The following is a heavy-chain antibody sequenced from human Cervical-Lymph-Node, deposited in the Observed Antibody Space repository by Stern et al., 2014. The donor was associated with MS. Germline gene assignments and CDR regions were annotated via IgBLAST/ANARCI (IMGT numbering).Heavy chain of an antibody. V-gene: IGHV1-69*01. J-gene: IGHJ6*02. CDR2: IIPIFGAA. CDR3: ARDVPPQDYYYYGMDV. Sequence: DQLVESGPELKKPGSSVKVSCKASGGTFSSYAINWVRQAPGQGIERIGGIIPIFGAAHYAQKFQGRVTITADESTSTADMELSSLRSEDTAVYYCARDVPPQDYYYYGMDVWGQGTTVTVSS. CDR1: GGTFSSYA.